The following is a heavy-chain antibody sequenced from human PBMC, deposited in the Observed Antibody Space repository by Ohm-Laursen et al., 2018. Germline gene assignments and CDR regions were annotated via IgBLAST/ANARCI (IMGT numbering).Heavy chain of an antibody. D-gene: IGHD3/OR15-3a*01. CDR3: AQTWAEVGPRGEYFQH. V-gene: IGHV3-23*01. J-gene: IGHJ1*01. CDR1: GFTFSSYA. CDR2: ISGSGLNT. Sequence: SLRLSCTAPGFTFSSYAMSWVRQAPGKGLEFVSAISGSGLNTYYADSVKGRYTISRDNSKNTHYLQMNSLSAEDTAVYYCAQTWAEVGPRGEYFQHWGQGTLVTVSS.